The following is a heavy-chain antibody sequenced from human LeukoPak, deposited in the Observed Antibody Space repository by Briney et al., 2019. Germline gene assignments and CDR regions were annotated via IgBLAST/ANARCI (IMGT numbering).Heavy chain of an antibody. J-gene: IGHJ3*02. CDR1: GYSFIDYY. CDR3: AREGAWTLPIVAFDI. D-gene: IGHD3-16*02. V-gene: IGHV1-18*04. Sequence: ASVKVSCKTSGYSFIDYYIHWVRQAPGQGLEWMGWISAYNGNTNYAQKLQGRVTMTTDTSTSTAYMELRSLRSDDTAVYYCAREGAWTLPIVAFDIWGQGTMVTVSS. CDR2: ISAYNGNT.